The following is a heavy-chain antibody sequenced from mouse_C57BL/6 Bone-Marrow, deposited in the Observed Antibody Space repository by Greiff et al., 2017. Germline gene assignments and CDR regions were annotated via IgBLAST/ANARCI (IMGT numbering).Heavy chain of an antibody. J-gene: IGHJ1*03. D-gene: IGHD1-1*01. CDR1: GFTFSSST. Sequence: EVMLVESGGGLVKPGGSLKLSCAASGFTFSSSTMSWVRQTPEKRLQWVAAISGGGGNTYYPDSVKGRFTISRDNDKNILYRQMSSLRSEDTTLYYCSRQVTTVLATKYFDVWGTGTTVTVSS. V-gene: IGHV5-9*01. CDR2: ISGGGGNT. CDR3: SRQVTTVLATKYFDV.